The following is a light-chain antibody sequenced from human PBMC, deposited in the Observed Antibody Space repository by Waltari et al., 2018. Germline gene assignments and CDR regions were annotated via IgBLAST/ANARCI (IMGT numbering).Light chain of an antibody. Sequence: DIVMTQSPDPLAVSLGERATINSTSSQTLLNSSNNRNYLAWDQQKPVQPPKLLIYWAASRESGVPDRFSGSGSGTDFTLTITSLQAEDVAVYYCQQYYSPPPLFTFGPGTKVDIK. V-gene: IGKV4-1*01. CDR2: WAA. CDR3: QQYYSPPPLFT. J-gene: IGKJ3*01. CDR1: QTLLNSSNNRNY.